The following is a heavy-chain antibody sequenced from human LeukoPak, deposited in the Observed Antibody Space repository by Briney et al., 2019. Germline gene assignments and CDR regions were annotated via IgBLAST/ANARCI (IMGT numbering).Heavy chain of an antibody. CDR2: ISSSSSYI. V-gene: IGHV3-21*01. CDR3: ARSYYGSGSYAVY. CDR1: GFTFSSYG. J-gene: IGHJ4*02. D-gene: IGHD3-10*01. Sequence: PGGSLRLSCAASGFTFSSYGMHWVRQAPGKGLEWVSSISSSSSYIYYADSVKGRFTISRDNAKNSLYLQMNSLRAEDTAVYYCARSYYGSGSYAVYWGQGTLVTVSS.